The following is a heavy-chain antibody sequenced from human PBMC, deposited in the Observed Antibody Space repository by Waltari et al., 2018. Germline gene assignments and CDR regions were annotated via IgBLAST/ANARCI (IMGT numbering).Heavy chain of an antibody. Sequence: EVQLVESGGGLVQPGGALRLSCAAAGFTFSSYEVNWVRQAPGKGLDWVSYISSSGSTIYYADSVKGRFTISRDNAKNSLYLQMNSLRAEDTAVYYCARAAREVGMDVWGQGTTVTVSS. V-gene: IGHV3-48*03. CDR2: ISSSGSTI. J-gene: IGHJ6*02. D-gene: IGHD6-25*01. CDR1: GFTFSSYE. CDR3: ARAAREVGMDV.